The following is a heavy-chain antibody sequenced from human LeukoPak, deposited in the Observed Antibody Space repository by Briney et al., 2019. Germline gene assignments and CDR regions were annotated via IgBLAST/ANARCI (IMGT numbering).Heavy chain of an antibody. V-gene: IGHV3-21*01. J-gene: IGHJ4*02. CDR2: ISSSSRYI. D-gene: IGHD3-10*01. CDR1: GFTFSSYA. Sequence: GGSLRLSCAASGFTFSSYAMHWVRQAPGKGLEWISSISSSSRYIYYADSVKGRFTISRDNAKNSLYLQMNSLRAEDTAVYYCARGGRFGELSIDYWGQGTLVTVSS. CDR3: ARGGRFGELSIDY.